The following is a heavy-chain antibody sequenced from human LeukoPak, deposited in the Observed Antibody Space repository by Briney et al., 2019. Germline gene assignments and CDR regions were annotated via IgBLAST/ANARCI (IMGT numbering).Heavy chain of an antibody. J-gene: IGHJ4*02. Sequence: SETLSLTCAVYGGSFSGYYWSWIRQPPGKGLEWIGEINHSGSTNYSPSLKSRVTISVDTSKNQFSLKLSSVTAADTAVYYCARFPYYRPIDYWGQGTLVTVSS. CDR3: ARFPYYRPIDY. V-gene: IGHV4-34*01. CDR2: INHSGST. CDR1: GGSFSGYY. D-gene: IGHD1-14*01.